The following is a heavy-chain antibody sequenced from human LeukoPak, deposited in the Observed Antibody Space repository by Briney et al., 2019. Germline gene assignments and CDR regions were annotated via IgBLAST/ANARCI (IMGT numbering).Heavy chain of an antibody. CDR2: ISGSGVTI. D-gene: IGHD3-16*01. V-gene: IGHV3-48*04. J-gene: IGHJ4*02. Sequence: GGSLRLSCAASGFTFSSLSMSWVRQAPGKGLEWISYISGSGVTIFYADSVKGRFTISRDNSKNSLYLQMDSLTADDTAVYYCARGRMGVDYWGQGILVTVSS. CDR1: GFTFSSLS. CDR3: ARGRMGVDY.